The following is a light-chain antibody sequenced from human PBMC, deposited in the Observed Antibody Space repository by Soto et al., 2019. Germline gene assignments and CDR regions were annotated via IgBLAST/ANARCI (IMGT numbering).Light chain of an antibody. CDR3: QQSYSTPRT. J-gene: IGKJ1*01. Sequence: EIVLTQSPATLSLSPGERATLSCRASQSVSSYLAWYQQKPGQAPRLLIYEALNRATGIPARFSGSGSGTDFTLTISSLQPEDFATYYCQQSYSTPRTFGQGTKVDIK. CDR2: EAL. CDR1: QSVSSY. V-gene: IGKV3-11*01.